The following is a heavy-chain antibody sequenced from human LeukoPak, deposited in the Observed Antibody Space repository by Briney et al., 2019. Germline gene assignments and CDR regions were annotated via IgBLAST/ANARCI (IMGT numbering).Heavy chain of an antibody. CDR2: ISSSSSSTI. J-gene: IGHJ3*02. V-gene: IGHV3-48*01. Sequence: GGSLRLSCAGSGFTFSRYSMNWVRQAPGKGLEWVSYISSSSSSTIYYADSVKGRFTISRDNAKNSLYLQMNSLRAEDTAVYYCARDRGQWVLPFDAFDIWGQGTMVTVSS. CDR3: ARDRGQWVLPFDAFDI. CDR1: GFTFSRYS. D-gene: IGHD1-26*01.